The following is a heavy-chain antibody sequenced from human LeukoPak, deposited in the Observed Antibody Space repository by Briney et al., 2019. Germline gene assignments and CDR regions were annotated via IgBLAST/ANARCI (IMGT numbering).Heavy chain of an antibody. CDR3: ARVKEEGPVGWYFDL. J-gene: IGHJ2*01. Sequence: GASVKVSCKASGYTFTSYAISWVRQAPGQGLEWMGRIIPILGIANYAQKFQGRVTITADKSTSTAYMELSSLRSEDTAVYYCARVKEEGPVGWYFDLWGRGTLVTVSS. D-gene: IGHD3-16*01. CDR2: IIPILGIA. V-gene: IGHV1-69*04. CDR1: GYTFTSYA.